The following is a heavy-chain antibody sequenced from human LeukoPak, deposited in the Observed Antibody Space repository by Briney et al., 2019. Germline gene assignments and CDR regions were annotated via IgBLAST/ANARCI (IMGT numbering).Heavy chain of an antibody. D-gene: IGHD6-13*01. CDR2: ISSSGSTI. CDR1: GFTFSSYE. CDR3: ARGGGIAAAGAAVD. J-gene: IGHJ4*02. Sequence: GGSLRLSCAASGFTFSSYEMNWVRQAPGKGLEWVSYISSSGSTIYYADSVKGRFTISRDNAKNSLYLQMHSLRAEDTAVYYCARGGGIAAAGAAVDWGQGTLVTVSS. V-gene: IGHV3-48*03.